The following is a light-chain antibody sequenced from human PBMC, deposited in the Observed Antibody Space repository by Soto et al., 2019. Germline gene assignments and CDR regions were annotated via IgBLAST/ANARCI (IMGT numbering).Light chain of an antibody. V-gene: IGKV1-5*03. CDR1: QSIANW. CDR2: KAS. J-gene: IGKJ2*01. Sequence: DIQMTQSPSTLSASVGDRVTITCRASQSIANWLAWYQQKPGKAPKFLIYKASNLESGVPSRFSGSGSGTEFTLTISSLQPDDFATYYCQQLHNFPYTFGQGTKLEIK. CDR3: QQLHNFPYT.